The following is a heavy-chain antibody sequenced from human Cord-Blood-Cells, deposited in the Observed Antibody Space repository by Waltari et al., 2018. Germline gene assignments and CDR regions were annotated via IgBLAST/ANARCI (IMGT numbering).Heavy chain of an antibody. CDR2: IRSKAYGGTT. D-gene: IGHD3-9*01. CDR1: GFTFGDYA. CDR3: TRVRETDDDIVTGYYDCYVYMDV. J-gene: IGHJ6*03. V-gene: IGHV3-49*03. Sequence: EVQLVESGGGLVQPGRSLRLSCTASGFTFGDYAMSWFRQAPGKGLEWVGFIRSKAYGGTTEYAASVKGRFTIARDDSKSIAFLEMNSLKTEDTAVYYGTRVRETDDDIVTGYYDCYVYMDVWGKGTTVTVSS.